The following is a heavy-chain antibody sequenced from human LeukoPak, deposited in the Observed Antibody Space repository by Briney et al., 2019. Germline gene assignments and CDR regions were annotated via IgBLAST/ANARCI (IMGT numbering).Heavy chain of an antibody. CDR1: GFTFSSYS. Sequence: GGSLRLSCAASGFTFSSYSMNWVRQAPGKGLEWVSSISSSSSYIYYADSVKSRFTIPRDNAKNSLYLQMNSLRAEDTAVYYCARELAYSSGWFGFDYWGQGTLVTVSS. CDR3: ARELAYSSGWFGFDY. V-gene: IGHV3-21*01. CDR2: ISSSSSYI. D-gene: IGHD6-19*01. J-gene: IGHJ4*02.